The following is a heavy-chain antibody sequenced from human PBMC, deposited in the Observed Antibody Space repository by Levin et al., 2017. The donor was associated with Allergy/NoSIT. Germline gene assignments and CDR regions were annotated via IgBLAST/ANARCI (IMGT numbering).Heavy chain of an antibody. CDR3: ATNIARSGGGNWFDP. D-gene: IGHD2-8*02. CDR1: GYTFTSYG. Sequence: RGESLKISCKASGYTFTSYGISWVRQAPGQGLEWMGWISGYNGNTNYAQNLQGRVTMTTDTSTSTAYMELRSLRYDDTAVYYCATNIARSGGGNWFDPWGQGTLVTVSS. CDR2: ISGYNGNT. J-gene: IGHJ5*02. V-gene: IGHV1-18*01.